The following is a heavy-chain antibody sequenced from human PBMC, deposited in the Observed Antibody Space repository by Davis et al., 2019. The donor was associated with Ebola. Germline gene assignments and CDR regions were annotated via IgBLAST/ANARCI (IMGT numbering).Heavy chain of an antibody. J-gene: IGHJ4*02. D-gene: IGHD2-21*01. CDR2: ISWNSRTI. CDR3: AKSLRGMIEGFDT. CDR1: GFDFDDFA. Sequence: SLKISCAASGFDFDDFAMHWVRQVPGKGLEWVSGISWNSRTIDYAASVKGRFAISRDNAKNSLYLEMNSLTADDTAFYYCAKSLRGMIEGFDTWGQGILVTVSS. V-gene: IGHV3-9*01.